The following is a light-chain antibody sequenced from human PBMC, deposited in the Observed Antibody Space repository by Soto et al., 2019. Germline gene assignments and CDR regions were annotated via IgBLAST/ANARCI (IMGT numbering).Light chain of an antibody. J-gene: IGLJ2*01. CDR3: TTWDDSLIGPI. V-gene: IGLV1-44*01. CDR1: RSNIGSNT. Sequence: QSVLTQPPSASGTPGQRVTISCSGSRSNIGSNTVNWYQQLPGTAPKLLIYSNNHRPSGVPDRFSGSKSGTSASLAISGLQSEDEADYYCTTWDDSLIGPIFGGGTSSPS. CDR2: SNN.